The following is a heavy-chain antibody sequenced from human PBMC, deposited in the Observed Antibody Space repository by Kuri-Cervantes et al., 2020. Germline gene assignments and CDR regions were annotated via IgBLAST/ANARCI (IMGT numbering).Heavy chain of an antibody. CDR3: TRGGLDSGVKAWFRGGDTVDY. D-gene: IGHD4-23*01. V-gene: IGHV3-74*01. CDR1: GFTFSSYW. CDR2: INSDGSST. Sequence: GESLKISCAASGFTFSSYWMHWVRQAPGKGLVWVSRINSDGSSTSYADSVKGRFTISRDNARNTLFLHIKSLRPEDTAVYYCTRGGLDSGVKAWFRGGDTVDYWGQETLVTVSS. J-gene: IGHJ4*02.